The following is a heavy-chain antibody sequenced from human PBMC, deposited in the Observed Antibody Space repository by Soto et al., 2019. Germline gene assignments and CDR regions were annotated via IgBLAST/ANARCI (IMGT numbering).Heavy chain of an antibody. D-gene: IGHD3-10*01. CDR3: VKIPPNSGLLWFGEFDDAFDI. Sequence: GGSLRLSCAVSGFTFSNAWMSWVRQAPGKGLEWVGRIKSKTDGGTTDYADSVKGRFTISRDNSKNTLYLQMSSLRAEDTAVYYCVKIPPNSGLLWFGEFDDAFDIWGQGTMVTVSS. CDR1: GFTFSNAW. J-gene: IGHJ3*02. CDR2: IKSKTDGGTT. V-gene: IGHV3-15*05.